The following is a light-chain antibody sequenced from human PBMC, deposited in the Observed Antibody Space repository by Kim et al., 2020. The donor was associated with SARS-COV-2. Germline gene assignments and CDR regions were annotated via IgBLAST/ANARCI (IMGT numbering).Light chain of an antibody. V-gene: IGKV4-1*01. J-gene: IGKJ4*01. CDR3: QQYYSSPLT. CDR2: WAS. CDR1: QRVLYSSNSKNY. Sequence: DIVMTQSPDSLAVSLGERATINCKTSQRVLYSSNSKNYLAWYQQKPGQPPKLLIYWASTRESGVPDRFSGSGSGTDFTLTISSLQADDVAVYYCQQYYSSPLTFGGGTKVEI.